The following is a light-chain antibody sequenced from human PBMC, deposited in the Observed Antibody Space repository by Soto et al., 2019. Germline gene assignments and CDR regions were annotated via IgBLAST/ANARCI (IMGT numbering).Light chain of an antibody. V-gene: IGKV3-15*01. Sequence: EIVMTQSLATLSVSPGERATLSCRASQSVNSNLAWYQQKPGQTPKLLIYVASTRATGIPARFSGSGSGTEFTLTISSLQSEDFAIYYCQQYNVWPLTFGGGTKVEFK. CDR1: QSVNSN. CDR3: QQYNVWPLT. CDR2: VAS. J-gene: IGKJ4*01.